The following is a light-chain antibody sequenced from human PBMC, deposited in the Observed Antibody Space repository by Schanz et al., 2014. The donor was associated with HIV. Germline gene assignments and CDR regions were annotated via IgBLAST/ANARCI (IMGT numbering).Light chain of an antibody. J-gene: IGLJ3*02. CDR2: DVS. Sequence: QSALTQPASVSGSPGQSINISCTGTSSDVGAYNYVSWYQQHPGKAPKLMVYDVSNRPSGVSNRFSGSKSGNTASLTISGLQAEDEADYYCSSYTTSTTRVFGGGTKLTVL. V-gene: IGLV2-14*01. CDR1: SSDVGAYNY. CDR3: SSYTTSTTRV.